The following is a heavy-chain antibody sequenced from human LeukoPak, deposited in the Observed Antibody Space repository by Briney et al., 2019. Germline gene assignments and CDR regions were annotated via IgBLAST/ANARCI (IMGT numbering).Heavy chain of an antibody. J-gene: IGHJ4*02. CDR3: ARDAYDFCSGTQDY. CDR1: GFTFNSYS. V-gene: IGHV3-21*01. CDR2: ISGSSFYT. D-gene: IGHD3-3*01. Sequence: PGGSLRLSCASSGFTFNSYSMNWVRRAPGKGLEWISCISGSSFYTYYADSVKGRFTISRDNAKKLLYLQMNSLRADDTAVYYCARDAYDFCSGTQDYWGQGTLVTVSS.